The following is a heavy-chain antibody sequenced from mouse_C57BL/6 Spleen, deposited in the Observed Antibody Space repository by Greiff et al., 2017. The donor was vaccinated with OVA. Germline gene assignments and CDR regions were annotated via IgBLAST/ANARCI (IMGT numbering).Heavy chain of an antibody. V-gene: IGHV5-17*01. Sequence: EVQPVESGGGLVKPGGSLKLSCAASGFTFSDYGMHWVRQAPEKGLEWVAYISSGSSTIYYADTVKGRFTISRDNAKNTLFLQMTSLRSEDTAMYYCASDYDGAWFAYWGQGTLVTVSA. CDR2: ISSGSSTI. J-gene: IGHJ3*01. CDR3: ASDYDGAWFAY. D-gene: IGHD2-4*01. CDR1: GFTFSDYG.